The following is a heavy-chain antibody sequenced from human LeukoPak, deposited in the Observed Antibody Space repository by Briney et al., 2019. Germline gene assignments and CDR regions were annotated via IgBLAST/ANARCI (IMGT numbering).Heavy chain of an antibody. CDR3: ARDWSTMVRGVAFDY. J-gene: IGHJ4*02. CDR2: IRYDGSNK. D-gene: IGHD3-10*01. Sequence: GGSLRLSCAASGFTFSSYGMHWVRQAPGKGLEWVAFIRYDGSNKYYADSVKGRFTISRDNSKNTLYLQMNSLRAEDTAVYYCARDWSTMVRGVAFDYWGQGTLVTVSS. CDR1: GFTFSSYG. V-gene: IGHV3-30*02.